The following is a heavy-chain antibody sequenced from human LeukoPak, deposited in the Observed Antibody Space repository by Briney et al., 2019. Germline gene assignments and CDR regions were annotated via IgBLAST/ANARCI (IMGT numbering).Heavy chain of an antibody. Sequence: SETLSLTCTVSGGSNSSYYWSWIRQPPGKGLEWIGYIYYSGSTNYNPSLKSRVTISVDTSKNQFSLKLSSVTAADTAVYYCARPTLTSTLGAFDIWGQGTMVTVST. J-gene: IGHJ3*02. CDR3: ARPTLTSTLGAFDI. CDR1: GGSNSSYY. D-gene: IGHD2-2*01. CDR2: IYYSGST. V-gene: IGHV4-59*08.